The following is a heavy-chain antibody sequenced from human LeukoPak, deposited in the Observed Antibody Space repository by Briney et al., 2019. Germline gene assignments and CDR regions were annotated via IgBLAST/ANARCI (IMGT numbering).Heavy chain of an antibody. J-gene: IGHJ4*02. CDR3: AKKTPSLGSFDY. D-gene: IGHD3-16*01. CDR1: GFTFSSYA. V-gene: IGHV3-23*01. CDR2: ISGSGGST. Sequence: GGSLRLSCAASGFTFSSYAMNWVRQAPGKGLEWVSAISGSGGSTYYADSVKGRFTISRDNSKDTLYLKMNSLRAEDTAVYYCAKKTPSLGSFDYWGQGTLVTVSS.